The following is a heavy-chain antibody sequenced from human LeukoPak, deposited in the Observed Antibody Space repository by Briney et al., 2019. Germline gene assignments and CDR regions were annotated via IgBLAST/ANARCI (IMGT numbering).Heavy chain of an antibody. CDR3: ARDLRVFFFEQRPAYDMDV. V-gene: IGHV3-7*01. J-gene: IGHJ6*02. CDR1: GFTFSSYW. CDR2: IKQDGSEK. D-gene: IGHD3-3*01. Sequence: GGSLRLSCAASGFTFSSYWMSWDRQAPGKGLEWVANIKQDGSEKYYVDSVKGRFTISRENAKNSLYLQMNSLRAEDTAVYYCARDLRVFFFEQRPAYDMDVWGQGTTVTVSS.